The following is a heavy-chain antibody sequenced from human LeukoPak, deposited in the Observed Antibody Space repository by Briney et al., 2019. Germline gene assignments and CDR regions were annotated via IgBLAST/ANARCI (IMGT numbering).Heavy chain of an antibody. CDR2: IYAGDSGT. D-gene: IGHD3-22*01. CDR1: GYSFNTYF. CDR3: ARVGYYDSSGYIDY. V-gene: IGHV5-51*01. J-gene: IGHJ4*02. Sequence: GESLKIPCQGSGYSFNTYFIAWVRQMPEQGLEWMGIIYAGDSGTRYSQSFEGQVTISVDTSIGTAYLQWSSLKASDTAMYYCARVGYYDSSGYIDYWGQGTLVTVSS.